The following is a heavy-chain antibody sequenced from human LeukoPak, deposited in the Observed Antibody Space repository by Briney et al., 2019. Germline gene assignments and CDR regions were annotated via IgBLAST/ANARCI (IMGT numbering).Heavy chain of an antibody. D-gene: IGHD2-21*01. J-gene: IGHJ4*02. V-gene: IGHV3-21*01. CDR3: ARGLCGGDCYDY. Sequence: TGRSLRLSCAASGFTFSSYGMHWVRQAPGKGLEWVSSISSNSDYIYYADSVKGRFTISRDNAKNSLYLQMNSLRAEDTAVYYCARGLCGGDCYDYWGQGTLVTVSS. CDR1: GFTFSSYG. CDR2: ISSNSDYI.